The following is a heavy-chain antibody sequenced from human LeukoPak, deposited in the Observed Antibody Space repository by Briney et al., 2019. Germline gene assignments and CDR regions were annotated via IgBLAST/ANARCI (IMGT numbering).Heavy chain of an antibody. Sequence: SETLSLTCTVSGGSISSYYWSWIRQPPGKGLEWIGYIYYSGSTNYNPSLKSRVTISVDTSKNQFSLKLSSVTAADTAVYYCARGSLVDDYGMDVWGQGTTVTVSS. CDR3: ARGSLVDDYGMDV. V-gene: IGHV4-59*12. J-gene: IGHJ6*02. CDR1: GGSISSYY. CDR2: IYYSGST. D-gene: IGHD3-9*01.